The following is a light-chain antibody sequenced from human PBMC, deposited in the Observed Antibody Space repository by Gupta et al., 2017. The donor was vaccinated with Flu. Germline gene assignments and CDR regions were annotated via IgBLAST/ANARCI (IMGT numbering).Light chain of an antibody. CDR2: EVT. CDR3: LSYTSSSTWL. Sequence: ITISCTGTRNNVGDYNYVSWYKQYPGKAPKLIIFEVTNRPSGVSDRFSGSKSGNTASLTISGLQAEDEGDYYCLSYTSSSTWLFGGGTKLTVL. CDR1: RNNVGDYNY. V-gene: IGLV2-14*01. J-gene: IGLJ3*02.